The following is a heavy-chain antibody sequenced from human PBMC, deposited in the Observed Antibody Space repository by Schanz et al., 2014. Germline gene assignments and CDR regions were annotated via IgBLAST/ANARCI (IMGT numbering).Heavy chain of an antibody. CDR2: INPSNGNT. D-gene: IGHD2-15*01. CDR1: GYTFTVYY. Sequence: QVQLVQSGAEVKKPGASVKVSCKASGYTFTVYYMHWVRQAPGQGLEWMGWINPSNGNTVYAQNFQGRITMTTETSATIASMELRSLRSDDSAVYYCARAGFCSGSACYSLGIDYWGQGTLVTVSS. J-gene: IGHJ4*02. CDR3: ARAGFCSGSACYSLGIDY. V-gene: IGHV1-2*02.